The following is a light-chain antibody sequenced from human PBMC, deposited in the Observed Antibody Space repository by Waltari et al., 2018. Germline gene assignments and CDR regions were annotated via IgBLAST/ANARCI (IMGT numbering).Light chain of an antibody. CDR1: QNIRSY. V-gene: IGKV1-39*01. J-gene: IGKJ1*01. Sequence: DIQMTQSPFSLSACVGERVNITCRACQNIRSYLNWYEQRPGKAPKLLIFVASSLQRGVQSRFSGSESGTDFTLTISSQQPEDFAIYYCQHSYSTPVTFGQGTKVEIK. CDR2: VAS. CDR3: QHSYSTPVT.